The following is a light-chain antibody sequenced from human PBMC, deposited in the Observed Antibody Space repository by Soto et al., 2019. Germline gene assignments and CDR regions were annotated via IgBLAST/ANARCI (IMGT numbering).Light chain of an antibody. J-gene: IGKJ4*01. CDR1: QSIGTY. CDR2: AAS. CDR3: QQYYSYPPT. V-gene: IGKV1-8*01. Sequence: AIRMTQSPSSFSASTGDRVTITCRASQSIGTYLAWYQQIPGRAPKLLIFAASTLQRGVPSRFSGSGSGTDFTLNISCLQSEDFATYYCQQYYSYPPTFGGGTKVEIK.